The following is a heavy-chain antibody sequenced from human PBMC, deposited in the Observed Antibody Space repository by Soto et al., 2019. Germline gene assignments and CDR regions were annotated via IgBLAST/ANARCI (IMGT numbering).Heavy chain of an antibody. D-gene: IGHD1-26*01. J-gene: IGHJ4*02. CDR3: ARLWSEREPNFDY. CDR1: GYTFSDSA. CDR2: IRSKANNYAT. V-gene: IGHV3-73*02. Sequence: EVQLVESGGGLVQPGGSLKLSCAASGYTFSDSAMHWVRQASGKGLEWVGRIRSKANNYATVYAASVKGRFTISRDDSKNTAYLQMNSLKTEATAVYYCARLWSEREPNFDYWGQGTLVSVSS.